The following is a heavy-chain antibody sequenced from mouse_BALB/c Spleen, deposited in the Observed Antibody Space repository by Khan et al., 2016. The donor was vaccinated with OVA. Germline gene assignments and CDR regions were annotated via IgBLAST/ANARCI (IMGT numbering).Heavy chain of an antibody. D-gene: IGHD2-14*01. CDR3: AGWNYRYDGYFDY. Sequence: EVQLQESGPSLVKPSQTLSLTCSVTGDSITSGYWNWIRKFPGNKLEYMGYISSSDSTFYNPSLKSRLSITPDTSKNQYYLQLNSVTTEDTATSYCAGWNYRYDGYFDYWGQGTTLTVSS. V-gene: IGHV3-8*02. CDR1: GDSITSGY. CDR2: ISSSDST. J-gene: IGHJ2*01.